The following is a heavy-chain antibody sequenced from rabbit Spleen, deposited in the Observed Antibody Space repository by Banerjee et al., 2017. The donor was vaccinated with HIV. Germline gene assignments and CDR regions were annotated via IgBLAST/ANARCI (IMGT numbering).Heavy chain of an antibody. V-gene: IGHV1S7*01. Sequence: HLKESGGGLVQPGGSLKLSCTASGFTLSSYYMNWVRQAPGKGLEWIGYIDPIFGITYYANWVNGRFSISRENAQNTVFLQMTSLTAADTATYFCARDGAGGSYFALWGPGTL. CDR1: GFTLSSYY. D-gene: IGHD8-1*01. CDR2: IDPIFGIT. CDR3: ARDGAGGSYFAL. J-gene: IGHJ4*01.